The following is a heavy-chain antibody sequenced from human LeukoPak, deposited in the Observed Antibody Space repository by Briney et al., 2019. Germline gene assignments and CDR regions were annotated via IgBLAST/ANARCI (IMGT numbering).Heavy chain of an antibody. CDR1: GYSISSGYY. J-gene: IGHJ6*03. D-gene: IGHD3/OR15-3a*01. CDR2: IYHSGST. Sequence: SETLSLTCTVSGYSISSGYYWGWIRQPPGKGREWIGSIYHSGSTYYNPSLKSRVTISVDTSKNQFSLKLTSVTAADTAVYYCARATLDNYYYYYYMDVWGKGTTVTISS. V-gene: IGHV4-38-2*02. CDR3: ARATLDNYYYYYYMDV.